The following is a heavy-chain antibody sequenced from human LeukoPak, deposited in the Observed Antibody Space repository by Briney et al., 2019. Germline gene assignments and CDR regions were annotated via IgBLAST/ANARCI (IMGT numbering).Heavy chain of an antibody. CDR3: ARHIGGGIEDMDV. CDR2: IYVTGT. D-gene: IGHD3-16*02. CDR1: GGSIGTYY. V-gene: IGHV4-59*08. Sequence: SETLSLTCTVPGGSIGTYYWSWVRQSPGPGLKWIGYIYVTGTRYNPYLQSRVTISVDRSRNQFFLKMTSVTAADTAVYYCARHIGGGIEDMDVWGRGTKVTVSS. J-gene: IGHJ6*03.